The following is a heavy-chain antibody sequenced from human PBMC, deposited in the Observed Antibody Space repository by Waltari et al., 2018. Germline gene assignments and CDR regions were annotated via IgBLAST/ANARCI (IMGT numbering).Heavy chain of an antibody. V-gene: IGHV1-2*06. CDR2: INPNSGGT. D-gene: IGHD6-19*01. J-gene: IGHJ4*02. CDR1: GYTFSDYY. CDR3: ARGYGSAWYAVGDC. Sequence: QVQLLQSGAEVKEPGASVKVSCKASGYTFSDYYLHWVRPAPGQGLEWMGRINPNSGGTNSAQKFQGRVTLTRDTSISTAYMELSRLTSDDPAVYYCARGYGSAWYAVGDCWGQGTLVTVSS.